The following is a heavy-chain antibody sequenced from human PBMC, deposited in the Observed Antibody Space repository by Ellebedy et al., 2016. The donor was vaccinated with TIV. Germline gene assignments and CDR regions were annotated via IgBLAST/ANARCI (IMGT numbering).Heavy chain of an antibody. Sequence: GESLKISCAASGFTFSTYSMNWVHQAPGKGLEWVSLISRNGTFIYYADSVKGRFTISRDNAKNSLYLQMNSLRAEDTAVYYCARDSGGTGFDWGQGTLVTVSS. CDR3: ARDSGGTGFD. J-gene: IGHJ4*02. CDR1: GFTFSTYS. CDR2: ISRNGTFI. V-gene: IGHV3-21*01. D-gene: IGHD1-1*01.